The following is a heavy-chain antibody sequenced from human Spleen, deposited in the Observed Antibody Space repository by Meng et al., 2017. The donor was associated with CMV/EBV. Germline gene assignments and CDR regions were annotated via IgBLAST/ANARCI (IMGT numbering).Heavy chain of an antibody. CDR1: GVSVSSRDSY. D-gene: IGHD3-16*01. V-gene: IGHV4-61*08. Sequence: GSLRLSCTGSGVSVSSRDSYWSWIRRPPGKEMEWMGYIAYSGSTNYNPSLKSRVTMSLDTSKTQFSLRLNSVTAADTAVYYCAWGPNMFYFDSWAQGTLVTVSS. CDR2: IAYSGST. CDR3: AWGPNMFYFDS. J-gene: IGHJ4*02.